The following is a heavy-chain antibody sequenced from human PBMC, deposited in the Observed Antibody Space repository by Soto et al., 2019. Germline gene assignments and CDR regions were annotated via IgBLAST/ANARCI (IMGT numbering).Heavy chain of an antibody. D-gene: IGHD4-17*01. V-gene: IGHV4-31*03. Sequence: QVQLQESGPGLVKPSQTLSLTCTVSGGSISSGGYYWSWIRQHPGKGLEWIGYIYYSGSTYYNPSLQSRVTISVDTSKNQFSLKLSSVTAADTAVYYCASRAYGDYAWFDPWGQGTLVTVSS. CDR3: ASRAYGDYAWFDP. CDR1: GGSISSGGYY. J-gene: IGHJ5*02. CDR2: IYYSGST.